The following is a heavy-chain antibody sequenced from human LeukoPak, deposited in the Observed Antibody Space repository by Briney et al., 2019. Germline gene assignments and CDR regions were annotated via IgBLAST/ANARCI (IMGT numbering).Heavy chain of an antibody. J-gene: IGHJ4*02. D-gene: IGHD3-16*01. Sequence: PGGSLRLSCAASGFTFSNYAMSWVRQAPGKGLGWVSGISAGGGNTFYADSVKGRFTISRDNSRNTLYLQMNSLRAEDTAVYYCAKRPASILTYDYWGQGALVTVSS. CDR1: GFTFSNYA. CDR3: AKRPASILTYDY. CDR2: ISAGGGNT. V-gene: IGHV3-23*01.